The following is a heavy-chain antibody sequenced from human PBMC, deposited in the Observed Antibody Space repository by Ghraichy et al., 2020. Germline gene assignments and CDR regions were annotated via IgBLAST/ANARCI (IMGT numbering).Heavy chain of an antibody. CDR3: ARLVGAVKGSRGVLHY. CDR2: IYHSGST. J-gene: IGHJ4*02. D-gene: IGHD2-15*01. CDR1: GGSISSSNW. V-gene: IGHV4-4*02. Sequence: SETLYLTCAVSGGSISSSNWWSSVRQPPGKGLEWIGEIYHSGSTNYNPSLKSRVTISVDKSKNQFSLKLSSVTAADTAVYYCARLVGAVKGSRGVLHYWGKGTLVTVSS.